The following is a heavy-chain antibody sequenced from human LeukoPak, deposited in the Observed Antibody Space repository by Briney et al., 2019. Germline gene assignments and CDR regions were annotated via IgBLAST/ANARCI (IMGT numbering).Heavy chain of an antibody. CDR3: ARDLSEIFYDSSGYYHTDY. V-gene: IGHV3-74*01. CDR2: INSDGINT. CDR1: GFTFSSYW. Sequence: GGSLRLSCAASGFTFSSYWMHWVRQAPGKGLVWVSRINSDGINTSYADSVKGRFTISRDNAKNSLYLQMNSLRAEDTAVYYCARDLSEIFYDSSGYYHTDYWGQGTLVTVSS. J-gene: IGHJ4*02. D-gene: IGHD3-22*01.